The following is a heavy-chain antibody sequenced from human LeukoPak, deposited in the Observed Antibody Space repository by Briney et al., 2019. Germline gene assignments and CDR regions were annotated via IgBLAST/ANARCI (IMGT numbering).Heavy chain of an antibody. D-gene: IGHD4-17*01. CDR3: ARDTYGAPDS. Sequence: GGSLRLSCAASGFTFSRYAMSWARQAPGKGLEWVSLIESSGVTTYYADSVKGRFTISRDDSKNTLYLQMNSLRAEDTALYYCARDTYGAPDSWGQGTLVTVSS. V-gene: IGHV3-23*01. CDR2: IESSGVTT. CDR1: GFTFSRYA. J-gene: IGHJ4*02.